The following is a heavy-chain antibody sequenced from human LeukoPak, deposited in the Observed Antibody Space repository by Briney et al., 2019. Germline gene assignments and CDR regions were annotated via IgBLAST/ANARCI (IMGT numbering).Heavy chain of an antibody. D-gene: IGHD2-21*02. CDR1: GDSVSSGSHY. CDR2: IYYSGST. CDR3: ASTYPYCGGDCFIDP. V-gene: IGHV4-61*01. J-gene: IGHJ5*02. Sequence: PSETLSLTCTVSGDSVSSGSHYWSWIRQPPGKGLEWIGYIYYSGSTKYNPSLKSRLTISVDTSKNQFSLKLSSVTAADTAVYYCASTYPYCGGDCFIDPWGQGTLVTVSS.